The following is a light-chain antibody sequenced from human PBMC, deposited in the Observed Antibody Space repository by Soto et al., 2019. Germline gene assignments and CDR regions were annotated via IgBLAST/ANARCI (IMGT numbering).Light chain of an antibody. Sequence: QSALTQPPSVSGSPGQSVTISCTGTSSDVGGYNRVSWYQQPPGTAPKLIIYEVSNRPSGVPDRFSGSKSGNPASLTISGLQAEDEADYYCSSYTSSSTVVFGGGTKVTVL. CDR2: EVS. V-gene: IGLV2-18*02. J-gene: IGLJ2*01. CDR1: SSDVGGYNR. CDR3: SSYTSSSTVV.